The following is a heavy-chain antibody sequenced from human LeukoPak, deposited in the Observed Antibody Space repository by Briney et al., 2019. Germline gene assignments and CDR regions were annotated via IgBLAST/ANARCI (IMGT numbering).Heavy chain of an antibody. V-gene: IGHV4-34*01. CDR2: INHSGST. J-gene: IGHJ4*02. CDR1: GGSFSGYY. Sequence: PSETLSLTCAVYGGSFSGYYWSWIRQPPGKGLEWIGEINHSGSTNYNPSLKSRVTISVDTSKNQFSLKLSSVTAADTAVYYCARLVHGGNVDYWGQGTLVTVSS. CDR3: ARLVHGGNVDY. D-gene: IGHD2-15*01.